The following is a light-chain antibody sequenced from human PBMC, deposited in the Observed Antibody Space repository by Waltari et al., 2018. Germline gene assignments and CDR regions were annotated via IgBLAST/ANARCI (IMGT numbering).Light chain of an antibody. J-gene: IGKJ2*01. CDR3: QQYNNWPPEDT. V-gene: IGKV3-15*01. Sequence: EIVMTQSPATLSVSPGEGATLSCRARQSVSSNLAWYQHKPGQAPRLLIYGASTPATGIPARFSGSGSGTEFTLTISSLQSEDFAFYYCQQYNNWPPEDTFGQGTKLEIK. CDR2: GAS. CDR1: QSVSSN.